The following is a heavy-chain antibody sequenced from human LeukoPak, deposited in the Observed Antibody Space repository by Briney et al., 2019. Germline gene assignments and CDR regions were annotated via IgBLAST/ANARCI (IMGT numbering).Heavy chain of an antibody. Sequence: PSETLSLTCTVSGGSISSYYWSWIRQPPGKGLEWIGYIYYSGSTNYNPSLKSRVTISVATSKNQFSLKLSSVTAADTAVYYCAGASGYSYEPFDYWGQGTLVTVSS. CDR3: AGASGYSYEPFDY. D-gene: IGHD5-18*01. V-gene: IGHV4-59*01. CDR2: IYYSGST. J-gene: IGHJ4*02. CDR1: GGSISSYY.